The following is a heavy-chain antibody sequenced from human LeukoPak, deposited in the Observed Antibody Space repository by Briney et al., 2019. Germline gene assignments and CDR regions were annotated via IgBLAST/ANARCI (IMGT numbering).Heavy chain of an antibody. CDR3: ARAQAAAGYFDY. CDR1: GGSISGYY. CDR2: IYYSGST. Sequence: SETLSLTCTVSGGSISGYYWSWIRQPPGKGLEWIGYIYYSGSTNYNPSLKSRVTISVDTSKNQFSLKLSSVTAADTAVYYCARAQAAAGYFDYWGQGTLVTVSS. V-gene: IGHV4-59*01. J-gene: IGHJ4*02. D-gene: IGHD6-13*01.